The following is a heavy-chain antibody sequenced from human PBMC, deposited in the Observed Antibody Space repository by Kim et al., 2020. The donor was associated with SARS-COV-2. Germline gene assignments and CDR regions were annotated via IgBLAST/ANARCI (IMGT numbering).Heavy chain of an antibody. V-gene: IGHV3-23*01. D-gene: IGHD5-12*01. CDR3: AKDFGGYNSFDY. CDR1: GFTFSSYA. Sequence: GGSLRLSCAASGFTFSSYAMSWVRQAPGKGLEWVSAISGSGGGTDYADSVKGRFTISSDNSKNTLYLQMNSLRAEDTDVYYCAKDFGGYNSFDYWGQGTPVTVSS. J-gene: IGHJ4*02. CDR2: ISGSGGGT.